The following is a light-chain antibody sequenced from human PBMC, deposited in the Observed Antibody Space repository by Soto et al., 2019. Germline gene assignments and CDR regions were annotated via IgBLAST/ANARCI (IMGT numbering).Light chain of an antibody. CDR1: SSDIGTYNY. CDR3: CSYTSTYTLV. Sequence: QSVLTQPASVSGSPGQSITISCTGTSSDIGTYNYVSWYQHHPGKAPKLLIFEVIDRPSGVSDRFSGSKSGNTASLTISGLQPEDEADYYCCSYTSTYTLVFGGGTKLTVL. CDR2: EVI. J-gene: IGLJ3*02. V-gene: IGLV2-14*01.